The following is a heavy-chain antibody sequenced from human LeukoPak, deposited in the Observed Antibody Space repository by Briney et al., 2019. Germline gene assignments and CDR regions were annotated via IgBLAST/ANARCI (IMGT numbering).Heavy chain of an antibody. J-gene: IGHJ4*02. CDR2: INHSGST. CDR1: GGSFSGYY. CDR3: ASGYYYDSSGYYGIFDY. D-gene: IGHD3-22*01. V-gene: IGHV4-34*01. Sequence: SETLSLTCAVYGGSFSGYYWSWIRQPPGKGLEWIGEINHSGSTNYNPSLKSRVTISVDTSKNQFSLKLSSVTAADTAVYYCASGYYYDSSGYYGIFDYWGQGTLVTVSS.